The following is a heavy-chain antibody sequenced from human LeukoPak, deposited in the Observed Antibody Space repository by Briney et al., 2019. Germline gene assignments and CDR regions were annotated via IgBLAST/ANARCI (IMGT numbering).Heavy chain of an antibody. Sequence: ASVKVSCKASGYTFTSYDINWVRQATGQGLEWMGWMNPNSGNTGYAQKFQGRVTMTRNTSISTAYMELSSLRSEDTAVYYCARRSRGHCSSTSCYPILGYWGQGTLVTVSS. CDR3: ARRSRGHCSSTSCYPILGY. D-gene: IGHD2-2*01. J-gene: IGHJ4*02. CDR2: MNPNSGNT. V-gene: IGHV1-8*01. CDR1: GYTFTSYD.